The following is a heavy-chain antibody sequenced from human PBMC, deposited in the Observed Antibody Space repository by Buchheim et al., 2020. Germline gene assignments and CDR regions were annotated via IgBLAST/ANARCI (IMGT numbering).Heavy chain of an antibody. CDR1: GGSISSYY. CDR3: ARGGGSSWYYYYGMDV. Sequence: QVQLQESGPGLVKPSETLSLTCTVSGGSISSYYWSWIRQPPGKGLEWIGYIYYSGSTNYNPSLKSRVTISVDTSKNQFSLKLSSVTAADTAVYYCARGGGSSWYYYYGMDVWGQGTT. CDR2: IYYSGST. J-gene: IGHJ6*02. D-gene: IGHD6-13*01. V-gene: IGHV4-59*01.